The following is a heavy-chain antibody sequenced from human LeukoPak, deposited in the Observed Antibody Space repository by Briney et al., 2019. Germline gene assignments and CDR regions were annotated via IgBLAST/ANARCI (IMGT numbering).Heavy chain of an antibody. CDR1: GFTFSSYW. CDR3: ARAVSSLYYYYGMDV. V-gene: IGHV4-34*01. D-gene: IGHD6-6*01. Sequence: GSLRLSCAASGFTFSSYWMSWVRQPPGKGLEWIGEINHSGSTNYNPSLKSRVTISVDTSKNQFSLKLSSVTAADTAVYYCARAVSSLYYYYGMDVWGQGTTVTVSS. CDR2: INHSGST. J-gene: IGHJ6*02.